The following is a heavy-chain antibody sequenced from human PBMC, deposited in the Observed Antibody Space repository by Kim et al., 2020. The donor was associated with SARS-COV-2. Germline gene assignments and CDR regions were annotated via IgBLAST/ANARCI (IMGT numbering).Heavy chain of an antibody. J-gene: IGHJ2*01. CDR1: GYTFTSYA. D-gene: IGHD2-21*02. CDR3: ARRGGNCGGDCSLGYFDL. Sequence: ASVKVSCKASGYTFTSYAMHWVRQAPGQRLEWMGWINAGNGNTKYSQKFQGRVTITRDTSASTAYMELSSLRSEDTAVYYCARRGGNCGGDCSLGYFDLWGRGTLVTVSS. CDR2: INAGNGNT. V-gene: IGHV1-3*01.